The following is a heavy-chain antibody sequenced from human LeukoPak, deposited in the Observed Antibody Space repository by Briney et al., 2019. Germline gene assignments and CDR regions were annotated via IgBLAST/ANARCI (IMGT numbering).Heavy chain of an antibody. CDR2: ISSSSSYI. CDR1: GFTFSSYS. V-gene: IGHV3-21*01. D-gene: IGHD6-13*01. Sequence: GGSLRLSCAASGFTFSSYSMNWVRQAPGKGLEWVSSISSSSSYIYYADSVKGRFTISRDNAKNSLYLQMNSLRAEDTAVYYCARAGSSWSIFDYWGQGTLVTVSS. CDR3: ARAGSSWSIFDY. J-gene: IGHJ4*02.